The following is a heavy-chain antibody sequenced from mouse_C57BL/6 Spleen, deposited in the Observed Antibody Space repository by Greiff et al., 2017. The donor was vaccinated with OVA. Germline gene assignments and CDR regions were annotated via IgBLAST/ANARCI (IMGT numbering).Heavy chain of an antibody. D-gene: IGHD4-1*01. CDR1: GYTFTDYE. CDR2: IDPETGGT. Sequence: VQLQQSGAELVRPGASVTLSCKASGYTFTDYEMHWVKQTPVHGLEWIGAIDPETGGTAYNQKFKGKAILTVDKSSSTAYMELRSLTSEDSAVYYGTGGRTELYWYMDDWGTGTSVTVSS. J-gene: IGHJ1*03. CDR3: TGGRTELYWYMDD. V-gene: IGHV1-15*01.